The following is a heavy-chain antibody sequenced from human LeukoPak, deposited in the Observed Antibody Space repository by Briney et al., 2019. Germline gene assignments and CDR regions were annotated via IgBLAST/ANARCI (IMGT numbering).Heavy chain of an antibody. D-gene: IGHD6-13*01. CDR1: GFTFSSYD. V-gene: IGHV3-13*01. J-gene: IGHJ3*02. CDR3: ARAQQLEGAFDI. CDR2: IGTAGDT. Sequence: GGSLRLSCAASGFTFSSYDMHWVRQATGKGLEWVSAIGTAGDTYYPGSVKGRFTISRENAKNSLYLQMNSLRAGDTAVYYCARAQQLEGAFDIWGQGTMVTVSS.